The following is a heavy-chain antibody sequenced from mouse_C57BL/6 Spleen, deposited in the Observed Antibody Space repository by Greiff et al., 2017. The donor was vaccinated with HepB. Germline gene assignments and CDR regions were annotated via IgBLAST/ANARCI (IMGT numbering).Heavy chain of an antibody. D-gene: IGHD1-1*01. J-gene: IGHJ2*01. V-gene: IGHV5-17*01. Sequence: EVMLVESGGGLVKPGGSLKLSCAASGFTFSDYGMHWVRQAPEKGLEWVAYISSGSSTIDYAATVKGRFTISRDNAKNTLFLQMTSLRSEDTAMYYCARLYYYGSRGYFDYWGQGTTLTVSS. CDR3: ARLYYYGSRGYFDY. CDR1: GFTFSDYG. CDR2: ISSGSSTI.